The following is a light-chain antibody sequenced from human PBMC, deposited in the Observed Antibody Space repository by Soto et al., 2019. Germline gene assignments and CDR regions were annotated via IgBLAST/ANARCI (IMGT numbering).Light chain of an antibody. Sequence: EIVLTQSPATLSLSPGERATLSCRASQSVSSYLAWYQQKPGQAPRHLIYGASSRATGIPDRFSGSGSGTEFTLTISSLQPDDFATYYCQQYNTYRTFGQGTKVDIK. CDR3: QQYNTYRT. CDR1: QSVSSY. CDR2: GAS. V-gene: IGKV3D-15*01. J-gene: IGKJ1*01.